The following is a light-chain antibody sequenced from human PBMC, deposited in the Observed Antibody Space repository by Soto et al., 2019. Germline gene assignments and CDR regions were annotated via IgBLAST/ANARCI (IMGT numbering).Light chain of an antibody. CDR1: QSVLHSPTNNNY. CDR2: WES. J-gene: IGKJ1*01. Sequence: DIVMTQSPDSLAVSLGERATINCKSSQSVLHSPTNNNYLAWYQKKPGQPPKLLIYWESTRESGVPDRFSGSGDGTDFNLTVNSLHAADSAVYYCHQYYSVPRKFGQGTTVKIK. V-gene: IGKV4-1*01. CDR3: HQYYSVPRK.